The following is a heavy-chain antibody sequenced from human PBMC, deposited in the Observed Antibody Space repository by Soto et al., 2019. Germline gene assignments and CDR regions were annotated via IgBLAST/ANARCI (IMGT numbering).Heavy chain of an antibody. D-gene: IGHD6-19*01. V-gene: IGHV3-11*05. CDR2: ISSSGHST. J-gene: IGHJ4*02. CDR3: ARDRGAVAGQYFDY. CDR1: GFTFSDLY. Sequence: QVQLVESGGGLVKPGGFLRLSCAVSGFTFSDLYMSWIRQAPGKGLEWVSYISSSGHSTQYADSVKGRFIISRDNAKNSLYLQMNSLRAEDTAVYYCARDRGAVAGQYFDYWGQGTLVTVSS.